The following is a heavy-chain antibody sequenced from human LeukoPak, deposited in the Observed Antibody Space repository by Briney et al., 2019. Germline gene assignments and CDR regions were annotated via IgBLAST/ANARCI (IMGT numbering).Heavy chain of an antibody. V-gene: IGHV3-33*01. CDR1: GFSFKDTG. CDR3: ARTSTDY. J-gene: IGHJ4*02. CDR2: IWFDGSTK. D-gene: IGHD2-2*01. Sequence: GRSLRLSCAASGFSFKDTGMHWVRQAPGKGPEWLTIIWFDGSTKYYADSVKGRFTVSRDNSKNTLYLQMNSLRAEDTAVYYCARTSTDYWGQGTLVTVSS.